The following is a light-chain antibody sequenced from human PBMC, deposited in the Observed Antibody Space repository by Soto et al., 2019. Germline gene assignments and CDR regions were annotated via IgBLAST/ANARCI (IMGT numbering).Light chain of an antibody. CDR3: QQYNSYPT. CDR2: KAS. J-gene: IGKJ4*01. CDR1: QSISSW. V-gene: IGKV1-5*03. Sequence: DIQMTQSPSTLSASVGDRVTITCRASQSISSWLAWYQQKPGKAPKLLIYKASSLESGVPSSFSGSGSGTEFNLTISSLQPDDFATYYCQQYNSYPTFGGGTKVEIK.